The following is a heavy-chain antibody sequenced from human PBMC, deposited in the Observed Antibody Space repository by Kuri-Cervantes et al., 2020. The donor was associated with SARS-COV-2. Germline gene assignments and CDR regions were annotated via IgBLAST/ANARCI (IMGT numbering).Heavy chain of an antibody. CDR3: AAGEVVVPAAIYYYGMDV. Sequence: SQTLSLTCAVSGDSISPSYWSWIRQPPGKGLEWIGYIYYTGSTSYHPSLKSRLTISVDTSKDQIYLRLTSVTAADTAVYYCAAGEVVVPAAIYYYGMDVWGQGTTVTVSS. CDR1: GDSISPSY. J-gene: IGHJ6*02. V-gene: IGHV4-59*01. D-gene: IGHD2-2*02. CDR2: IYYTGST.